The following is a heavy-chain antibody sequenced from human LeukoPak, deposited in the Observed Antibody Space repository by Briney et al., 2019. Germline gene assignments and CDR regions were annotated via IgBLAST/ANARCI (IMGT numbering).Heavy chain of an antibody. CDR3: VSFYETY. J-gene: IGHJ4*02. D-gene: IGHD2/OR15-2a*01. CDR2: INSDGSWT. CDR1: GHYW. V-gene: IGHV3-74*01. Sequence: PGGSLRLSCVASGHYWMHWVRQAPGKGLVWVSHINSDGSWTSYADSVKGRFTISKDNAKNTVYLQMNSLRAEDTAVYYCVSFYETYWGRGTLVTVSS.